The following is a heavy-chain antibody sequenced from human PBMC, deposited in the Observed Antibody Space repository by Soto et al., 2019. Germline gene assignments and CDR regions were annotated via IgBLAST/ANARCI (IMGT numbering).Heavy chain of an antibody. D-gene: IGHD2-15*01. CDR1: GGSFSGYY. J-gene: IGHJ1*01. CDR2: INHSGST. CDR3: ARQGGGTVPKYRRSEYFQH. Sequence: PSETLSLTCAVYGGSFSGYYWSWIRQPPGKGLEWIGEINHSGSTNYNPSLKSRVTISVDTSKNQFSLKLSSVTAADTAVYYCARQGGGTVPKYRRSEYFQHWGQGTLVTVSS. V-gene: IGHV4-34*01.